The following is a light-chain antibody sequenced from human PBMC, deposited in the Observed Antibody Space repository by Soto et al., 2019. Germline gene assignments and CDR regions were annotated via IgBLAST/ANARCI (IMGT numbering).Light chain of an antibody. CDR1: SRDVGGYNY. V-gene: IGLV2-14*01. Sequence: QSALTQPASVSGSPGQSITISCTATSRDVGGYNYVSWYQQHPGKAPKLMIFEVSNRPSGVSHRFSGAKSGNTASLTISGLQPEDEADYYCSSYTTSSTLVFGGGTKVTVL. J-gene: IGLJ2*01. CDR2: EVS. CDR3: SSYTTSSTLV.